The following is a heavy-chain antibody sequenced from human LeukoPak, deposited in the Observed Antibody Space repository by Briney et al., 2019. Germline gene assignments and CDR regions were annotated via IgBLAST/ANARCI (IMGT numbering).Heavy chain of an antibody. V-gene: IGHV3-74*01. J-gene: IGHJ4*02. CDR2: IKSDGSST. CDR3: ATSRTFDY. Sequence: GGSLKLSCAASGFTFSSYWMHWVRQAPGKGLVWVSRIKSDGSSTSYADSVKGRFTISRDNAKNTVYLQMNSLRAEDTAVYYCATSRTFDYWGQGTLVTVSS. CDR1: GFTFSSYW.